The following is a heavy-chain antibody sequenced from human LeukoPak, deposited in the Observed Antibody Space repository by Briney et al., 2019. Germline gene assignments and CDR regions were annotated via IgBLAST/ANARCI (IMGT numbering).Heavy chain of an antibody. Sequence: QAWGSLRLSCAASGFTFSDSWMSWVRQAPGKGLEWVANMNQDGSAKGYVDSVKGRFTISRDNARNSLYLQMSSLRPEDTAVYYCATYTHWVAGDVWGQGTTVTVSS. CDR3: ATYTHWVAGDV. V-gene: IGHV3-7*01. J-gene: IGHJ6*02. CDR2: MNQDGSAK. D-gene: IGHD3-16*01. CDR1: GFTFSDSW.